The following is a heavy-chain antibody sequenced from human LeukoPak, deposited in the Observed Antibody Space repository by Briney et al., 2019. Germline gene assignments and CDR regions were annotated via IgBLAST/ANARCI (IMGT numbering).Heavy chain of an antibody. D-gene: IGHD3-22*01. Sequence: TAGGSLRLSCAASGFTFSDYYMSWIRQAPGKGLEWVSYISSSSSYTNYADSVKGRFTISRDNAKNALYLQVNSLRAEDTAVYYCASSRASSGLEYFQHWGQGTLVTVSS. CDR3: ASSRASSGLEYFQH. CDR2: ISSSSSYT. V-gene: IGHV3-11*03. CDR1: GFTFSDYY. J-gene: IGHJ1*01.